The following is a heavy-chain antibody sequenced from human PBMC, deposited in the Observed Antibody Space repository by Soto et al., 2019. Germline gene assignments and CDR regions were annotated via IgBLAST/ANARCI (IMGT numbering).Heavy chain of an antibody. J-gene: IGHJ5*02. CDR3: VRDGTKNLRDWFDP. CDR1: GASLSGYD. Sequence: SETLSLTCNVSGASLSGYDWSWIRQPPGKGLEWIGRIYATGSSDYNPSLKSRITISVDMSKKQFSLTLRSVTAADTAMYYCVRDGTKNLRDWFDPWGQGILVTVSS. CDR2: IYATGSS. V-gene: IGHV4-4*07. D-gene: IGHD1-1*01.